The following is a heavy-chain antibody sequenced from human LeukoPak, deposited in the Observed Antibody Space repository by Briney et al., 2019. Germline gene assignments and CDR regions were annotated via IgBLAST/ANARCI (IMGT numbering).Heavy chain of an antibody. V-gene: IGHV4-31*03. CDR2: IYYSGST. CDR1: GGSISSGGYY. D-gene: IGHD2-2*01. Sequence: SQTLSLTCTVSGGSISSGGYYWSWIRQHPGKGLEWIGYIYYSGSTYYNPSLKSRVTISVDTSKNQFSLKLSSVTAADTAVYYCASLVVPAAYYYYYYMDVWGKGTTVTVSS. J-gene: IGHJ6*03. CDR3: ASLVVPAAYYYYYYMDV.